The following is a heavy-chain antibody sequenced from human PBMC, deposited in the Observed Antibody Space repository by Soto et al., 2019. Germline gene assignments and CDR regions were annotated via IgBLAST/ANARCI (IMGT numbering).Heavy chain of an antibody. V-gene: IGHV3-15*01. D-gene: IGHD6-13*01. J-gene: IGHJ4*02. CDR3: TTDVIAAAGTGEVY. CDR1: GFTFSNAW. CDR2: IKSKTDGGTT. Sequence: GGSLRLSCAASGFTFSNAWMSWVRQAPGKGLEWVGRIKSKTDGGTTDYAAPVKGKFTISRDDSKNTLYLQMNSLKTEDTAVYYCTTDVIAAAGTGEVYWGQGTLVTVSS.